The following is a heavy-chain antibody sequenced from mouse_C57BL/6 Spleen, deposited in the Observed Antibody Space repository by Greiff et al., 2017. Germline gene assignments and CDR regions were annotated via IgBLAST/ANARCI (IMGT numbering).Heavy chain of an antibody. D-gene: IGHD2-4*01. CDR2: IYPSDSET. CDR1: GYTFTSYW. CDR3: ARADYDYDGGAMDY. Sequence: QVQLQQPGAELVRPGSSVTLSCKASGYTFTSYWMDWVKQRPGQGLEWIGNIYPSDSETHYNQKFKDKATLTVDKSSSTAYMQLSSLTSEDSAVYYCARADYDYDGGAMDYWGQGTSVTVSA. V-gene: IGHV1-61*01. J-gene: IGHJ4*01.